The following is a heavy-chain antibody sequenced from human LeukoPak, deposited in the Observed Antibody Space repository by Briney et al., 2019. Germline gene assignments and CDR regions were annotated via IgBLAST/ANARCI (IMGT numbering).Heavy chain of an antibody. CDR2: IYYSGST. J-gene: IGHJ4*02. CDR1: GGSISSSSYY. Sequence: KPSETLSLTCTVSGGSISSSSYYWGWIRQPPGKGLEWIGSIYYSGSTYYNPSLKSRVTISVDTSKNQFSLKVSSVTAADTAVYYCARLDGDHEDYWGQGTLVTVSS. D-gene: IGHD4-17*01. CDR3: ARLDGDHEDY. V-gene: IGHV4-39*01.